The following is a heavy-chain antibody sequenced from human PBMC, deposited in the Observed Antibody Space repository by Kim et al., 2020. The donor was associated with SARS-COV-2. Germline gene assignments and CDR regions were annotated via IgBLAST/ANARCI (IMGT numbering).Heavy chain of an antibody. V-gene: IGHV1-2*06. Sequence: ASVKVSCKASGYTFTAYYLHWVRQSPGQGLEWMGRINPYTGTTDYAQQLQGRVTITRDMSISAVYMEPTGLKPDDTAVYFCARGLGTYGPPPWGQGTLVT. CDR1: GYTFTAYY. CDR2: INPYTGTT. D-gene: IGHD3-16*01. CDR3: ARGLGTYGPPP. J-gene: IGHJ5*02.